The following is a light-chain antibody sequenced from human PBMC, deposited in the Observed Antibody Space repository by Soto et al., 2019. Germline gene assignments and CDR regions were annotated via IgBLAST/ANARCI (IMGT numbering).Light chain of an antibody. CDR2: GAS. CDR3: QQYGDTPPNA. Sequence: DIVLTQSPGTLSLSPGERATLSCRASQTIISNYLAWYQQKPGQAPRVLIHGASSRATGIPDRFSGSGSGTDFTLTISRLEPEDFAGYFCQQYGDTPPNAFGQGTMVEIK. CDR1: QTIISNY. V-gene: IGKV3-20*01. J-gene: IGKJ2*01.